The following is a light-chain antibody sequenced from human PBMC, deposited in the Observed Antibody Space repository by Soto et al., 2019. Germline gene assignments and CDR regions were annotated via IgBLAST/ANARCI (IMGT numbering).Light chain of an antibody. V-gene: IGLV2-14*01. Sequence: QSALTQPASVSGSPGQSITISCTGTSSDVGGYNYVSWYQQHPGKAPKFMIYDVSNRPSGVSNRFSGSKSGNTASLTISGLQGEDEADYYCCSYTTSNTRQIVFGTGTKVTVL. CDR2: DVS. J-gene: IGLJ1*01. CDR3: CSYTTSNTRQIV. CDR1: SSDVGGYNY.